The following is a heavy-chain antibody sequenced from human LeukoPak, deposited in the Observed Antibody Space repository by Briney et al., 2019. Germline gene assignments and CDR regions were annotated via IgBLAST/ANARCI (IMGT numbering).Heavy chain of an antibody. CDR3: ARVGSRYGPPNS. V-gene: IGHV3-48*01. J-gene: IGHJ4*02. CDR1: GFNFRFYI. D-gene: IGHD5-18*01. Sequence: GGSLRLSCAASGFNFRFYIMNWVRQAPGKGLEWISYISSDARTVNYADSVKGRFTISRDNAKNSLYLQMNSLSADDTAVYYCARVGSRYGPPNSWGQGTLVTVSS. CDR2: ISSDARTV.